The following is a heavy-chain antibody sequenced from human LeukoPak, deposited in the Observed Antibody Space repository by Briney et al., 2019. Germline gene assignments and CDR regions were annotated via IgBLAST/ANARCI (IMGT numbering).Heavy chain of an antibody. CDR2: INPNSGGT. CDR1: GGTFSSYA. V-gene: IGHV1-2*02. D-gene: IGHD6-19*01. CDR3: ARGQGRIAVAVSGY. J-gene: IGHJ4*02. Sequence: ASVKVSCKASGGTFSSYAISWVRQAPGQGLEWMGWINPNSGGTNYAQKFQGRVTMTRDTSISTAYMELSRLRSDDTAVYYCARGQGRIAVAVSGYWGQGTLVTVSS.